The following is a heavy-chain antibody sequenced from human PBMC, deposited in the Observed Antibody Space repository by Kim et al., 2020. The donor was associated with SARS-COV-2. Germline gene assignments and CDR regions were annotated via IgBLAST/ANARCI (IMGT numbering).Heavy chain of an antibody. CDR2: IDPSDSYT. Sequence: GESLKISCKGSGYSFTSYWISWVRQMPGKGLEWMGRIDPSDSYTNYSPSFQGHVTISADKSISTAYLQWSSLKASDTAMYYCARTEGFLEWLLSGDYYYYGMDVWGQGTTVTVSS. J-gene: IGHJ6*02. D-gene: IGHD3-3*01. V-gene: IGHV5-10-1*01. CDR1: GYSFTSYW. CDR3: ARTEGFLEWLLSGDYYYYGMDV.